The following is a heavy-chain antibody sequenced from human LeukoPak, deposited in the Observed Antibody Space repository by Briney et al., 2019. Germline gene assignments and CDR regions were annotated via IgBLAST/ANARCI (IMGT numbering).Heavy chain of an antibody. V-gene: IGHV1-46*01. Sequence: ASVKVSCKASGYTFTSYYMHWVRQAPGQGREWMGIINPSGGSTSYAQKFQGRVTMTRDMSTSTVYMELSSLRSDDTAVYYCARDNHVLLWFGGLYGWFDPWGQGTLVTVSS. CDR1: GYTFTSYY. D-gene: IGHD3-10*01. J-gene: IGHJ5*02. CDR2: INPSGGST. CDR3: ARDNHVLLWFGGLYGWFDP.